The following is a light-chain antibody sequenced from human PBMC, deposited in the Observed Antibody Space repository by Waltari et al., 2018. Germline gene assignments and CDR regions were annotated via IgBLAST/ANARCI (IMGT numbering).Light chain of an antibody. Sequence: HSALTQPASVSGSPGQSITISCTGTSSDVGGYNYVSWYQKNHGKAPKLMIYDVSNRPSGVSNRFSGSKSGNTASLTISGLQAEDEADYYCSSYISSDTLELFGGGTSLTVL. J-gene: IGLJ2*01. CDR2: DVS. CDR3: SSYISSDTLEL. V-gene: IGLV2-14*03. CDR1: SSDVGGYNY.